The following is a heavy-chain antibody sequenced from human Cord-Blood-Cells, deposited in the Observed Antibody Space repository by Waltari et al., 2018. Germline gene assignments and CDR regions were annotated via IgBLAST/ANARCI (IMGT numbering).Heavy chain of an antibody. CDR3: ARTGGEWLEYFQH. CDR2: IYYSGST. J-gene: IGHJ1*01. CDR1: GGSISSGGYY. V-gene: IGHV4-31*03. Sequence: QVQLQESGPGLVKPSQTLSLTCTVSGGSISSGGYYWSWIRQHPGKGLEWIGYIYYSGSTYYNPSLKSRVTMSVDTSKNQFSLKLSSVTAADTAVYYCARTGGEWLEYFQHWGQGTLVTVSS. D-gene: IGHD3-3*01.